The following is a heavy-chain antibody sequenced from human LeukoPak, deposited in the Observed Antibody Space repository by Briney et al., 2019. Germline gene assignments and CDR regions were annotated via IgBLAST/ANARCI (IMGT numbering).Heavy chain of an antibody. Sequence: ASVKVSCKASGYSFTRYHMHWVRQAPGQGLEWMGLINLHNGGTNYAQNFQGRVTMTRYTSISTAYMELSRRKSDDAAVYYCARDSGSAYDFWSGFEKWGQGTLVTVSS. CDR3: ARDSGSAYDFWSGFEK. CDR1: GYSFTRYH. D-gene: IGHD3-3*01. V-gene: IGHV1-2*02. CDR2: INLHNGGT. J-gene: IGHJ4*02.